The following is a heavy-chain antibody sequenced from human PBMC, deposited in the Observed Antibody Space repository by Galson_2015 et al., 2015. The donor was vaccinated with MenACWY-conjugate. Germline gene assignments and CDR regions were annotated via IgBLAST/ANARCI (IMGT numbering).Heavy chain of an antibody. V-gene: IGHV4-39*01. CDR2: IYYRGNT. J-gene: IGHJ3*01. D-gene: IGHD2-2*01. CDR1: GGSINSRSYH. Sequence: ETLSLTCTVSGGSINSRSYHWGWIRPPPGKGLEWIGIIYYRGNTYYNPSLGSRFPISVDTSNNQFSLMLSSVTAADTALYYCARAPTPYCSSTSCFNKYAFDVWGQGTMVTVSS. CDR3: ARAPTPYCSSTSCFNKYAFDV.